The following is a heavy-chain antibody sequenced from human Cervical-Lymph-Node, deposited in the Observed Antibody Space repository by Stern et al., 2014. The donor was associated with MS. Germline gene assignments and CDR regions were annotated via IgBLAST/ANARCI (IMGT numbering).Heavy chain of an antibody. J-gene: IGHJ5*02. CDR1: GFNFSAYS. CDR2: ASSRSTPS. Sequence: MQLEQSGGGLVQPGGSLRLSCAASGFNFSAYSMNWVRQAPGKSLDWLSYASSRSTPSSYAYSVKVLFTVSRDNAKKSFYLEMNNLRNEDTAAYYCARGNLDLWGQGTLVTVSS. V-gene: IGHV3-48*02. D-gene: IGHD1-14*01. CDR3: ARGNLDL.